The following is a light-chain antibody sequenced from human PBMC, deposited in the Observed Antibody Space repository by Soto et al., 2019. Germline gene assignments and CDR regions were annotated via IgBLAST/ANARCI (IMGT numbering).Light chain of an antibody. CDR1: QNIINY. Sequence: DIQMTQSPSSLSASVRDRVTITCRASQNIINYLNWYQQKPGRAPKILIYAASNLQSGVPSRFSGGGSGTDFTLTITSLQPEDFETYYCQQSYSSPWTLGQGTKVDIK. CDR3: QQSYSSPWT. J-gene: IGKJ1*01. V-gene: IGKV1-39*01. CDR2: AAS.